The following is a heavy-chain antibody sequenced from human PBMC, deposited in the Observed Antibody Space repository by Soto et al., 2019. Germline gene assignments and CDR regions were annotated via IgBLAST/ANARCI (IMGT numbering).Heavy chain of an antibody. Sequence: QVQLQESGPGLVKPSQTLSLTCTVSGGSISSGDYYWSWIRRPPGKGLEWIGYIYYSGSTYYNPSLKSRVTVAVDTAKNQFPLKLSSVTAEDTAVYYGARDVISWLVGGSWFDPWGQGTLVTVSS. CDR1: GGSISSGDYY. CDR2: IYYSGST. CDR3: ARDVISWLVGGSWFDP. J-gene: IGHJ5*02. V-gene: IGHV4-30-4*01. D-gene: IGHD6-19*01.